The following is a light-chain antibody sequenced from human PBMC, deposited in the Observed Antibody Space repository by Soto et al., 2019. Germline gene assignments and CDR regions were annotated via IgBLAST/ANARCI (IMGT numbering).Light chain of an antibody. V-gene: IGLV2-8*01. Sequence: QSVLTQPPSASGSPGQSVTISCTGTSSDVGGYNYVSWYQQHPGKAPKLMIYEVSKRPSGVPDRFSGSKSGNTASLTVSGLQDEDEADYYCSSYAGSNNNYVFGTGTKLTVL. CDR1: SSDVGGYNY. CDR2: EVS. J-gene: IGLJ1*01. CDR3: SSYAGSNNNYV.